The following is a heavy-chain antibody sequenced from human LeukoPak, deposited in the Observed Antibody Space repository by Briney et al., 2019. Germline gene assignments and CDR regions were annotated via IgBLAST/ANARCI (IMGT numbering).Heavy chain of an antibody. Sequence: GGSLRLSCAASGFTFRSYAMNRVRQAPGKGLEWVSGISDSGGGSTWYADSVKGRFTISRDNSKNTLYLQMNSLRAEDTAVYYCAKLGFCSGGSCYVFDYWGQGTLVTVSS. CDR3: AKLGFCSGGSCYVFDY. CDR1: GFTFRSYA. D-gene: IGHD2-15*01. V-gene: IGHV3-23*01. J-gene: IGHJ4*02. CDR2: ISDSGGGST.